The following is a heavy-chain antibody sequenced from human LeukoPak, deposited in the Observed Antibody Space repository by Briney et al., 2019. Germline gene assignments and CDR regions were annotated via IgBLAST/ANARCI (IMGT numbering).Heavy chain of an antibody. Sequence: PSETLSLTCAVYGGSFSSYYWSWIRQPPGKGLEWIGYTYYSGSTNYNPSLKSRVTISVDTSKNQFSLKLSSVTAADTAVYYCAGGYGSSWYYFDYWGQGTLVTVSS. CDR3: AGGYGSSWYYFDY. CDR1: GGSFSSYY. CDR2: TYYSGST. J-gene: IGHJ4*02. V-gene: IGHV4-59*01. D-gene: IGHD6-13*01.